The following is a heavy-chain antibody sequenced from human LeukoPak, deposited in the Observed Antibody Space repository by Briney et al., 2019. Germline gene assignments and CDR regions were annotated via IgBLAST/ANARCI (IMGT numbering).Heavy chain of an antibody. D-gene: IGHD3-3*01. CDR2: IYYNGAT. V-gene: IGHV4-59*01. Sequence: NPSETLSLTCTVSGGSISGSYWSWIRQPPGKGLEWVGYIYYNGATYYSPSLKSRVTISVDTSQNQFSLKLSSVTAADTAVYYCARASAYDFWSGYAPFDYWGQGTLVTVSS. CDR3: ARASAYDFWSGYAPFDY. CDR1: GGSISGSY. J-gene: IGHJ4*02.